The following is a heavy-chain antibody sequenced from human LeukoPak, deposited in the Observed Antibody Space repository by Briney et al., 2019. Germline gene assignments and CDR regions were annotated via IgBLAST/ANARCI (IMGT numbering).Heavy chain of an antibody. CDR3: ARDMVRGVIKRAGPDY. CDR1: GYTFTGYY. J-gene: IGHJ4*02. V-gene: IGHV1-2*02. D-gene: IGHD3-10*01. CDR2: INPNSGGT. Sequence: ASVKVSCKASGYTFTGYYMHWVRQAPGQGLEWMGWINPNSGGTNYAQKFQGRVTMTRDTSIGTAYMELSRLRSDDTAVYYCARDMVRGVIKRAGPDYWGQGTLVTVSS.